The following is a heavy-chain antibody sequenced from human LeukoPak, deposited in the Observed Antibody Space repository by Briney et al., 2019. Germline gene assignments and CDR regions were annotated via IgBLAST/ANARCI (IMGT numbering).Heavy chain of an antibody. Sequence: SETLSLTCTVSGGSISSYYWNWIRQPPGKGLEWIGYIYYSGTTNYNPSLKSRVSMSVDTSKNQISLKLSSVTAADTAVYYCAREGIRGYSYGFFDYWGQGTLVTVSS. D-gene: IGHD5-18*01. J-gene: IGHJ4*02. CDR2: IYYSGTT. CDR3: AREGIRGYSYGFFDY. V-gene: IGHV4-59*01. CDR1: GGSISSYY.